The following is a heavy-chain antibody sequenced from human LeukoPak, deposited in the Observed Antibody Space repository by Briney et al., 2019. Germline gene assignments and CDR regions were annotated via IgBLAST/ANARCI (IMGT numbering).Heavy chain of an antibody. CDR2: IYYSGST. Sequence: PSETLSLTCTVSGGSISSSSYYWGWIRQPPGKGLEWIGSIYYSGSTYYNPSLKSRVTTSVDTSKNQFSLKLSSVTAADTAMYYCARGAFWSGYGVDYWGQGTLVTVSS. CDR3: ARGAFWSGYGVDY. D-gene: IGHD3-3*01. CDR1: GGSISSSSYY. V-gene: IGHV4-39*07. J-gene: IGHJ4*02.